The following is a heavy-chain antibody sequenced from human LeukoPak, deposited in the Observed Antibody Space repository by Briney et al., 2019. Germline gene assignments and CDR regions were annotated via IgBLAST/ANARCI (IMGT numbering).Heavy chain of an antibody. J-gene: IGHJ3*02. D-gene: IGHD6-13*01. CDR2: IYISGST. CDR3: ARDRVGYSSSNPRRDAFDI. Sequence: MTSETRSLTCTVSGGSISSYYWSWIRQPAGKGLEWIGRIYISGSTNYNPSLKSRVTMSVDTSKNQFSLKLSSVTAADTAVYYCARDRVGYSSSNPRRDAFDIWGQGTMVTVSS. CDR1: GGSISSYY. V-gene: IGHV4-4*07.